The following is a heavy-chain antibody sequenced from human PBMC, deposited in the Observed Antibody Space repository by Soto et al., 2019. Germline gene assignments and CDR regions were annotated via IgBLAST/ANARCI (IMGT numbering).Heavy chain of an antibody. CDR1: GYTFTSYD. D-gene: IGHD3-22*01. J-gene: IGHJ6*02. Sequence: ASVKVSCKASGYTFTSYDINWVRQATGQGLEWMVWMNPNSCNTGYAQKFQGRVTMTRNTSITTAYMELSSLRSEVTSLYYCARRYYDSSGYYSGMDVWGQGTTVTVSS. V-gene: IGHV1-8*01. CDR2: MNPNSCNT. CDR3: ARRYYDSSGYYSGMDV.